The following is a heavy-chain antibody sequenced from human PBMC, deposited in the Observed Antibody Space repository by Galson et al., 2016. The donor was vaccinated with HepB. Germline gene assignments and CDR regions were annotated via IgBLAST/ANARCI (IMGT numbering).Heavy chain of an antibody. J-gene: IGHJ6*03. V-gene: IGHV1-69*06. D-gene: IGHD6-13*01. CDR3: ARAIAAAGYYYYYMDV. CDR2: IIAKSATA. Sequence: SVKVSCKASGDTFSSYVINWVRQAPGQGLEWMGGIIAKSATAQYSEIFWGRVTITADTSTSTAYMEVSGLRSEDTAVYYCARAIAAAGYYYYYMDVWGQGTMVTVSS. CDR1: GDTFSSYV.